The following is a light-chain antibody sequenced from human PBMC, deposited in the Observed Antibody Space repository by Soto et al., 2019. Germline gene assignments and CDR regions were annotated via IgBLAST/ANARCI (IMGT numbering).Light chain of an antibody. Sequence: QSVLTQPPSASGTPGQRVTISCSGSNSNIGSNPVHWYQQFPGTAPKVLIYSNYQRPSGVPDRFSGSKSGTSASLAISGLQSEDEADYYCAAWDSSLSAYVFGTGTKVTVL. J-gene: IGLJ1*01. CDR3: AAWDSSLSAYV. V-gene: IGLV1-44*01. CDR1: NSNIGSNP. CDR2: SNY.